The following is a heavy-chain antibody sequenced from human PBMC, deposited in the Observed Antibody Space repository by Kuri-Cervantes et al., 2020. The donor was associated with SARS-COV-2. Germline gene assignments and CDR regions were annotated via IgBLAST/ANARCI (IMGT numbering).Heavy chain of an antibody. J-gene: IGHJ6*03. CDR2: IYYSGST. V-gene: IGHV4-30-4*08. D-gene: IGHD1-7*01. CDR3: ARTLASITGTYMDV. Sequence: LRLSCTVSGGSISSSSYYWSWIRQPPGKGLEWIGYIYYSGSTYYNPSLKSRVTISVDTSKNQFSLKLSSVTAADTAVYYCARTLASITGTYMDVWGKGTTVTVSS. CDR1: GGSISSSSYY.